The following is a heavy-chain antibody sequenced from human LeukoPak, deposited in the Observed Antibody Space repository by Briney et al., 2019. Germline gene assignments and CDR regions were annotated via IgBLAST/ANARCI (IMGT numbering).Heavy chain of an antibody. D-gene: IGHD3-22*01. CDR1: GGSISSGDYY. CDR3: ARPYYYDSRIDP. CDR2: MYYSGST. V-gene: IGHV4-30-4*01. Sequence: SETLSLTCTVSGGSISSGDYYWSWIRQPPGKGLEWIAYMYYSGSTYYNPPLKSRVTMSADTSKNQLSLKLSFVTAADTAVYYCARPYYYDSRIDPWGQGILVTVSS. J-gene: IGHJ5*02.